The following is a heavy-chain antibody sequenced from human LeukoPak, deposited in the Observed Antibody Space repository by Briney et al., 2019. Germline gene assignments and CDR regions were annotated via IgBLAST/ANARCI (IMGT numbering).Heavy chain of an antibody. Sequence: GGSLRLSCAASGFTFSSYAMHWVRQAPGKGLEWVAVISYDGSNKYYADSVKGRFTISRDNSKNTLYLQMNSLRSEDTAVYYCASPSRDGYNTFDYWGQGTLVTVSS. CDR3: ASPSRDGYNTFDY. CDR1: GFTFSSYA. V-gene: IGHV3-30*04. D-gene: IGHD5-24*01. J-gene: IGHJ4*02. CDR2: ISYDGSNK.